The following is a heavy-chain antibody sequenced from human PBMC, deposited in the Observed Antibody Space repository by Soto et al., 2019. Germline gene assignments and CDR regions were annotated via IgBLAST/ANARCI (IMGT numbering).Heavy chain of an antibody. V-gene: IGHV3-53*01. CDR3: ARVLDFWSGYYTNYGMDV. J-gene: IGHJ6*02. CDR2: IYSGGST. Sequence: GGSLRLSCAASGFTVSSNYMSWVRQAPGKGLEWVSVIYSGGSTYYADSVKGRFTISRDNSKNTLYLQMNSLRAEDTAVYYCARVLDFWSGYYTNYGMDVWGQGTTVTVSS. D-gene: IGHD3-3*01. CDR1: GFTVSSNY.